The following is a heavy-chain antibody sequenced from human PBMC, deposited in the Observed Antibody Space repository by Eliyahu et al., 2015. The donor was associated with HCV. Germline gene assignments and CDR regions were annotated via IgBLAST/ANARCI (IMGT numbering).Heavy chain of an antibody. D-gene: IGHD6-19*01. CDR2: IHYSGST. CDR1: GGSIXTYY. J-gene: IGHJ5*02. CDR3: ASGGGGIAVTGTGGWFDP. V-gene: IGHV4-59*01. Sequence: QVQLQESGPGLVKPSETLSLTCTVSGGSIXTYYWSWIRQPPGEGLEWIGYIHYSGSTNYNPSLKSRVTISVDTSKNQFSLNLTSVTAADTAMYYCASGGGGIAVTGTGGWFDPWGQGTLVTVSS.